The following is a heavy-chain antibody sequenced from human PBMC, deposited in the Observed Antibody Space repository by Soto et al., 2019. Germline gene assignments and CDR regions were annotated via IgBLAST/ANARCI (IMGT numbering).Heavy chain of an antibody. CDR3: ARNTSGRSFDY. D-gene: IGHD6-19*01. CDR2: IYHSGST. CDR1: SSPINSRYY. Sequence: PSETLSLTCTVSSSPINSRYYWGCIRQAGGKELEWVASIYHSGSTHYNPSLKRRATISVDTSNNRFSLRLSSVTAADTAIYYCARNTSGRSFDYWGQGTQVTVSS. V-gene: IGHV4-38-2*02. J-gene: IGHJ4*02.